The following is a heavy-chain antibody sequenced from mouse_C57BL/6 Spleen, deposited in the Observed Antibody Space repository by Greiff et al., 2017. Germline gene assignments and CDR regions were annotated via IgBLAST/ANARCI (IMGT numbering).Heavy chain of an antibody. CDR2: IRSKSNNYAT. V-gene: IGHV10-1*01. D-gene: IGHD2-4*01. Sequence: EVKLVESGGGLVQPKGSLKLSCAASGFSFNTYAMNWVRQAPGKGLEWVARIRSKSNNYATYYADSVKDRFTISRDDSESMLYLQMNNLKTEDTAMYYCVRHGDYYYDYDENYFDYWGQGTTLTVSS. CDR3: VRHGDYYYDYDENYFDY. CDR1: GFSFNTYA. J-gene: IGHJ2*01.